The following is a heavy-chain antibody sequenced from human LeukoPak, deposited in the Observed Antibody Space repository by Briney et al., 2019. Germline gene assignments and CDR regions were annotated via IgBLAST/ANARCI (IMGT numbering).Heavy chain of an antibody. V-gene: IGHV4-34*01. J-gene: IGHJ5*02. D-gene: IGHD3-22*01. CDR1: GGSFSGYY. Sequence: SVTLSLTCAVYGGSFSGYYCSWIRQPPGKGLEWIGEINHSGSTNYNPSLKSRVTISVDTSKNQFSLKLSSVTAADTAVYYCARTSIYYDSSGYRSWGQGTLVTVSS. CDR3: ARTSIYYDSSGYRS. CDR2: INHSGST.